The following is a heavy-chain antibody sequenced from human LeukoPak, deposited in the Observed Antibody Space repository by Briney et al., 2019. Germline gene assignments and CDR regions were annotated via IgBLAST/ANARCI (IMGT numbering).Heavy chain of an antibody. CDR2: INPNSGST. V-gene: IGHV1-2*02. CDR1: GYTFTGYY. J-gene: IGHJ5*02. Sequence: ASVKVSCKASGYTFTGYYIHWVRQAPGQGLEWMGWINPNSGSTNYAQKFQGRVTMTRNTSISTAYMELSRLRSDDTAVYYCARGGDGYNAFNWFDPWGQGTLVTVSS. CDR3: ARGGDGYNAFNWFDP. D-gene: IGHD5-24*01.